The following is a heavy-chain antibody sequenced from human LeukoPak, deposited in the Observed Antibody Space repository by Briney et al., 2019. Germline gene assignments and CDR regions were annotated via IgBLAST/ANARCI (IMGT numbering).Heavy chain of an antibody. V-gene: IGHV4-59*01. CDR3: ARTTEGGYTYGYFYYYYMDV. Sequence: PSETLSLTCTVSGGSISSYYWSWIRQPPGKGLEWIGYIYYSGSTNYNPSLKSRVTISVDTCKNQFSLKLTSVTAADTAVYYCARTTEGGYTYGYFYYYYMDVWGKGTTVTISS. CDR2: IYYSGST. CDR1: GGSISSYY. J-gene: IGHJ6*03. D-gene: IGHD5-18*01.